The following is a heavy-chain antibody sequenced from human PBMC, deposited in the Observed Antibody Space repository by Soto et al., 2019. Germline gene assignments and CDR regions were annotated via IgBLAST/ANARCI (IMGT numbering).Heavy chain of an antibody. CDR2: IIPIFGTT. D-gene: IGHD1-26*01. J-gene: IGHJ1*01. Sequence: QVQLVQSGAEVKKPGSSVKVSCKASGGTFSSYTVSWVRQAPGQGLEWMGGIIPIFGTTNYAQKFQGRVTITADEYTSTAYMQLSSLTSDDTAVYFCARVGLGGEYFQHWGQGTLVTVSS. CDR1: GGTFSSYT. V-gene: IGHV1-69*01. CDR3: ARVGLGGEYFQH.